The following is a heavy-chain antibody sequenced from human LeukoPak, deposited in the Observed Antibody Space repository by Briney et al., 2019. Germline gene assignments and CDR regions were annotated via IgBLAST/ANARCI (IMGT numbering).Heavy chain of an antibody. CDR1: GGSISSYY. CDR3: ARTGSAWYYDFWRGPNWFDP. CDR2: IYYSGST. V-gene: IGHV4-59*01. J-gene: IGHJ5*02. Sequence: TSETLSLTCTVSGGSISSYYWSWIRQSPGKGLEWIGYIYYSGSTNYNPSLKSRVTISVDTSKNQFSLKLSSVTAADTAVYYCARTGSAWYYDFWRGPNWFDPWGQGTLVTVSS. D-gene: IGHD3-3*01.